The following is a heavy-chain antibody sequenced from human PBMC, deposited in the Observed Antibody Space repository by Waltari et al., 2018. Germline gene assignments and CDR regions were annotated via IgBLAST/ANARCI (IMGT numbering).Heavy chain of an antibody. D-gene: IGHD6-19*01. V-gene: IGHV3-48*03. CDR3: ARDYSSGLH. CDR1: GFTFSSYE. J-gene: IGHJ4*02. CDR2: ISSSGSTI. Sequence: EVQLVESGGGLVQPGWYLSLSCAASGFTFSSYEMNWVRQARGKVLEWVSYISSSGSTIYYADSVKGRFTSSRDNAKNSLYLQMNSLRAEDTAVYYCARDYSSGLHWGQGTLVTVSS.